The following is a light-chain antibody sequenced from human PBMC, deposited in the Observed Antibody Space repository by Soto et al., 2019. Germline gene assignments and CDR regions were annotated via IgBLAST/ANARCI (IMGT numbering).Light chain of an antibody. Sequence: EIVLTHSPVTLSVSPGERATLSCRASQSVSTNLAWYQQKPAQAPRLLIYDASTRATGIPARFSGSGSGTEFTLTISSLQSEDFAVYHCQQYGSSPTTFGQGTKVDIK. V-gene: IGKV3-15*01. CDR3: QQYGSSPTT. CDR2: DAS. J-gene: IGKJ1*01. CDR1: QSVSTN.